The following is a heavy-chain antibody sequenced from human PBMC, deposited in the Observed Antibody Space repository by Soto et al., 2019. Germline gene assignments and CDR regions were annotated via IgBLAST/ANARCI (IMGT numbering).Heavy chain of an antibody. Sequence: QVQLVESGGGVVQPGRSLRLSCAASGFTFSSYGMHWVRQAPGKGLEWVAVIWYDGSNKYYADAVKGRFTISRDNSKNTLYLQMNSLRAEDTAVYYCASPASSGYGEEAFDIWGQGTMVTVSS. CDR2: IWYDGSNK. V-gene: IGHV3-33*01. CDR3: ASPASSGYGEEAFDI. J-gene: IGHJ3*02. D-gene: IGHD3-22*01. CDR1: GFTFSSYG.